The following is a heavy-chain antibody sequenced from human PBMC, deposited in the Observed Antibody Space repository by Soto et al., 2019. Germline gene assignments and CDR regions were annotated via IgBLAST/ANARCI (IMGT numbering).Heavy chain of an antibody. Sequence: ASVKVSCKASGYTFTSYAMHWVRQAPGQRLEWMGWINAGNGNTKYSQKFQGRVTMTRNTSASTAYMELSSLRSEDTAVYYCAREGAAGYCSSTSCSHYYYGMDVWGQGTTVTVSS. V-gene: IGHV1-3*01. CDR3: AREGAAGYCSSTSCSHYYYGMDV. D-gene: IGHD2-2*01. CDR1: GYTFTSYA. CDR2: INAGNGNT. J-gene: IGHJ6*02.